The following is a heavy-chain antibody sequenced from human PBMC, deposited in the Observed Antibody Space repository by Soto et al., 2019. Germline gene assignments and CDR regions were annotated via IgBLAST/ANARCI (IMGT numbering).Heavy chain of an antibody. V-gene: IGHV3-33*06. CDR2: IWYDGSNK. CDR1: GFTFSSYG. Sequence: PGGSLRLSCAASGFTFSSYGMHWVRQAPGKGLEWVAVIWYDGSNKYYADSVKGRFTISRDNSKNTLYLQMNSLRAEDTAVYYCAKDPGSAFDIWGQGTMDTVSS. J-gene: IGHJ3*02. CDR3: AKDPGSAFDI.